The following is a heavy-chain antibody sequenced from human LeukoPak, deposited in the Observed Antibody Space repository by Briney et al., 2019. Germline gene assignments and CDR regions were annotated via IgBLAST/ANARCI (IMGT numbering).Heavy chain of an antibody. V-gene: IGHV1-18*01. Sequence: ASVKVSCKASGYTFTSYGISWVRQAPGQGLEWMGWISAYNGNTNYAQKLQGRVTMTTDTSTSTAYMELRSLRSDDTAVYYCARWRDIAVVVAATGFDYWGQGTLVTVSS. CDR3: ARWRDIAVVVAATGFDY. CDR2: ISAYNGNT. D-gene: IGHD2-15*01. J-gene: IGHJ4*02. CDR1: GYTFTSYG.